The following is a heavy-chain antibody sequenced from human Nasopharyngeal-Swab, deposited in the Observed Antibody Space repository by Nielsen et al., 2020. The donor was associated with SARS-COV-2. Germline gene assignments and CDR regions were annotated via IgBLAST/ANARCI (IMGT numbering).Heavy chain of an antibody. J-gene: IGHJ6*02. CDR1: GFSLSTSGMC. CDR2: IDWDDDK. Sequence: SGPTLVKPTQTLTLTCTFSGFSLSTSGMCVSWIRQPPGKALEWLARIDWDDDKYYSTSLKTRLTISKDTSKNQVILTMTNMGPVDTATYYCARTHGRAVGYYYYYGMDVWGQGTTVTVSS. D-gene: IGHD6-19*01. CDR3: ARTHGRAVGYYYYYGMDV. V-gene: IGHV2-70*11.